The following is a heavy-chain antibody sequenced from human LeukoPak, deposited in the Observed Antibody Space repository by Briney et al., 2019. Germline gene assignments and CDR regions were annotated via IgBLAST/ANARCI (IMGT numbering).Heavy chain of an antibody. Sequence: SETLSLTCTVSGGSITSHYWSWIRQPPGKELERIGYIYYSGITDYNPSLRSRVTISVDTSKNQFSLKLNSVTAADTAVYYCARTGSTWPKTFDYWGQGTLVSVSS. D-gene: IGHD6-13*01. J-gene: IGHJ4*02. CDR2: IYYSGIT. CDR3: ARTGSTWPKTFDY. CDR1: GGSITSHY. V-gene: IGHV4-59*08.